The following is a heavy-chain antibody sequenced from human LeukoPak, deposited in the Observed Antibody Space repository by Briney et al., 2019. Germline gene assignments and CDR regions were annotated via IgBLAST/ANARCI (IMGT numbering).Heavy chain of an antibody. J-gene: IGHJ4*02. CDR3: AREKYYYDSSGYYYKRFDY. CDR2: INSDWSST. CDR1: GFTFSSYW. Sequence: GGSLRPSCAPSGFTFSSYWMHWVRQPPGKGLVWVSRINSDWSSTSYADSVKGRFTISRDNAKNTLYLQMNSLRAENTAVYYCAREKYYYDSSGYYYKRFDYWGQGILVTVSS. D-gene: IGHD3-22*01. V-gene: IGHV3-74*01.